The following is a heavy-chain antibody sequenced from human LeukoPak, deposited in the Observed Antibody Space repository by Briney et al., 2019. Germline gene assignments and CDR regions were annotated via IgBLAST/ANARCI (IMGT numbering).Heavy chain of an antibody. CDR2: INWNGGST. D-gene: IGHD1-26*01. CDR1: GFTLSTYA. Sequence: GGSLRLSCAASGFTLSTYAMSWVRQAPGKGLEWVSGINWNGGSTGYTDSVKGRFTISRDNAKNSLYLQMNSLRAEDTALYYCAREGPSGSPLMDVWGKGTTVTVSS. CDR3: AREGPSGSPLMDV. V-gene: IGHV3-20*04. J-gene: IGHJ6*03.